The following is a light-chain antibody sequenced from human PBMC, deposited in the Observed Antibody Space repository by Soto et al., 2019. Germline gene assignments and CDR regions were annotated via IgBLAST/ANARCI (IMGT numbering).Light chain of an antibody. J-gene: IGLJ3*02. CDR1: SSDVGGYNY. V-gene: IGLV2-11*01. CDR3: CSCAGSYTWV. Sequence: QSVLTQPRSVSGSPGQSVTISCTGTSSDVGGYNYVSWYQQHPGKAPKLMIYDVSKRPSGVPDRFSGSKSGNTASLTISGLQDEDEADYYCCSCAGSYTWVFGGGTKLTVL. CDR2: DVS.